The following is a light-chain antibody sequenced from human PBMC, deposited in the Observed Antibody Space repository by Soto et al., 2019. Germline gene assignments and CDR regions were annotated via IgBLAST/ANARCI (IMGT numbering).Light chain of an antibody. CDR2: GAS. CDR3: QQYGDSIT. V-gene: IGKV3-20*01. J-gene: IGKJ5*01. Sequence: DIVLTQSPGTLSLSPGERATLFCRASQSVSSTYLAWYQQKPGQAPRLLIYGASSRATGIPDRFSGSGSGTDFTLTISRLEPEDFAVYYCQQYGDSITFGQGTRLEIE. CDR1: QSVSSTY.